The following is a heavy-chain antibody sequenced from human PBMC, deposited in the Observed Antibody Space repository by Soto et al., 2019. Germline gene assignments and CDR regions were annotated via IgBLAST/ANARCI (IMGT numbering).Heavy chain of an antibody. Sequence: EVQLLESGGGLVQPGGSLRLSCAASGFTFSSYAMSWVRQAPGKGLEWVSAISGSGGSTYYADSVKGRFTISRDNSKNTLYLRMNSLRAEDTAVYYCAKDQVDHGYSYGYSFHYWGQGTLVTVSS. J-gene: IGHJ4*02. V-gene: IGHV3-23*01. CDR2: ISGSGGST. CDR3: AKDQVDHGYSYGYSFHY. CDR1: GFTFSSYA. D-gene: IGHD5-18*01.